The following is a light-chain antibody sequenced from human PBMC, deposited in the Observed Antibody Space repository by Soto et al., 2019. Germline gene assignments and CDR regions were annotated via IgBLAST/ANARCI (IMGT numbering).Light chain of an antibody. CDR1: SDDIGRYNQ. Sequence: QSVLTQPASVSGSPGQSITISCTGSSDDIGRYNQVSWYQRHPGKAPKVMIYEGSQRPSGVSNRFSGSKSGNTASLTISGLQAEDEADYYCCSYVGSTTYAFGSGTKVTVL. V-gene: IGLV2-23*01. J-gene: IGLJ1*01. CDR3: CSYVGSTTYA. CDR2: EGS.